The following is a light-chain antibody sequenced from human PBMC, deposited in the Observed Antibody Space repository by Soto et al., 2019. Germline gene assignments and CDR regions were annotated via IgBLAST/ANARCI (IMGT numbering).Light chain of an antibody. CDR3: QQYYSTPLT. CDR1: QSVLCSSNNKNY. Sequence: DILMTQSPDSLAVSLGERATINFNSSQSVLCSSNNKNYLAWYQQKPGQPPKLLIYWASTRESGVPDRFSGSGSGTDFTLTISSLQAEDVAVYYCQQYYSTPLTCGVGTKV. CDR2: WAS. V-gene: IGKV4-1*01. J-gene: IGKJ4*01.